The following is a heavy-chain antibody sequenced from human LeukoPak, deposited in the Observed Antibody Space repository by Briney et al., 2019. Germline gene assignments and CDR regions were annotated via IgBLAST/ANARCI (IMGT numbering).Heavy chain of an antibody. J-gene: IGHJ4*02. D-gene: IGHD6-19*01. CDR3: ARGEGSGWYARILHFDY. V-gene: IGHV3-21*01. CDR1: GFTFSSYS. CDR2: ISSSSSYI. Sequence: GGSLRLSCAASGFTFSSYSMNWVRQAPGKGLEWVSSISSSSSYIYYADSVKGRFTISRDNAKNSLYLQMNSLRAEDTAVYYCARGEGSGWYARILHFDYWGQGTLVTVSS.